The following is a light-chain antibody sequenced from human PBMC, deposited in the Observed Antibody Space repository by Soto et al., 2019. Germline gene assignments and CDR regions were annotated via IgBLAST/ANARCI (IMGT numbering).Light chain of an antibody. CDR3: AAWDDRLNARF. J-gene: IGLJ1*01. CDR2: SNN. V-gene: IGLV1-44*01. CDR1: SSNIGSNT. Sequence: QSVLTQPPSASGTPGQRVTISCSGRSSNIGSNTVNWYQQLPGTAPKLLIYSNNQRPSGVPDRYSGSKSGTSASLAISGLQSEDEADYYCAAWDDRLNARFLGTGTKVHRP.